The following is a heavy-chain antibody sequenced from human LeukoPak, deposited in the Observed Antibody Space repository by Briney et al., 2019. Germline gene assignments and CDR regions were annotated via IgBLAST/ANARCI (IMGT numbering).Heavy chain of an antibody. Sequence: SETLSLTCTVSGGSIMTYYWRWIRQPPGKGLEWIGYIYDSGITYYNPSLQSRVTLSIDTSKNEFSLNLTSVTAADTAMYYCARATNVDYFYYYGLDVWGRGTTVTVSS. J-gene: IGHJ6*02. V-gene: IGHV4-59*01. CDR2: IYDSGIT. CDR3: ARATNVDYFYYYGLDV. D-gene: IGHD1-14*01. CDR1: GGSIMTYY.